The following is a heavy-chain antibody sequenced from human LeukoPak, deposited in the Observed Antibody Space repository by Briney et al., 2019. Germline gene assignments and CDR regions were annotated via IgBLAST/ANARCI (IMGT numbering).Heavy chain of an antibody. CDR2: INHSGST. D-gene: IGHD1-14*01. V-gene: IGHV4-34*01. CDR1: GGSFSNYY. Sequence: SETLSLTCAVYGGSFSNYYWSWIRQSPGKGLEWIGEINHSGSTYYNPSLKGRVTMSVDTSKNQFSLNLSSVTAADTAVYYCAREAATEPHYYYYMDVWGKGTTVTVS. CDR3: AREAATEPHYYYYMDV. J-gene: IGHJ6*03.